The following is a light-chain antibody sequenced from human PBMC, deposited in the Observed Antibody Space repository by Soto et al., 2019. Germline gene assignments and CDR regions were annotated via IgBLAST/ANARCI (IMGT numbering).Light chain of an antibody. J-gene: IGKJ1*01. CDR1: QSVSSN. CDR3: QQYNSWPWT. CDR2: VAS. Sequence: EIVMTQSPATLSVSPGERATLPCRASQSVSSNLAWYQQKPGQAPRVLIYVASTRATGIPARFSGSGSGTEFSLTISTLQSEDSAVYSCQQYNSWPWTFGQGTKVEIK. V-gene: IGKV3-15*01.